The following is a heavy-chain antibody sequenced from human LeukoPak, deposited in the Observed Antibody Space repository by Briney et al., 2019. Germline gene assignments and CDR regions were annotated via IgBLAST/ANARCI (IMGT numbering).Heavy chain of an antibody. Sequence: GASVKVSCKASGYTFTGYYLHWVRQAPGQGLEWMAWINPNSGGTNYAQKFQGRVTMTRDTSISTAYMELSRLRSDDTAVYYCARDYGRQWDFDYWGQGTLVTVSS. CDR3: ARDYGRQWDFDY. CDR1: GYTFTGYY. J-gene: IGHJ4*02. D-gene: IGHD3-10*01. CDR2: INPNSGGT. V-gene: IGHV1-2*02.